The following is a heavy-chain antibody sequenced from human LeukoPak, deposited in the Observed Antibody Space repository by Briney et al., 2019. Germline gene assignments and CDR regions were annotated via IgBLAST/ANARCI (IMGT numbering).Heavy chain of an antibody. CDR1: GVSFSGYY. Sequence: SETLSLTCAVYGVSFSGYYWSWIRQPPGKGLEWIGEINHSGSTNYNPSLKSRVTISVDTSKNQFSLKLSSVTAADTAVYYCARVRAMVRGVTTYYYYYYGMDVWGQGTTVTVSS. CDR2: INHSGST. J-gene: IGHJ6*02. D-gene: IGHD3-10*01. CDR3: ARVRAMVRGVTTYYYYYYGMDV. V-gene: IGHV4-34*01.